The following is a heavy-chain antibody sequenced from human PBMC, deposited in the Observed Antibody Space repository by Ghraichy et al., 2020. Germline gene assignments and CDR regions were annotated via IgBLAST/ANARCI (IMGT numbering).Heavy chain of an antibody. D-gene: IGHD5-24*01. V-gene: IGHV3-23*01. Sequence: ETLSLTCAASGVTFSSDAMSWVRKAPGKGLEWVSAISGSGGSTYYADSVKGRFTISRDNSKNTRYLQMNSLRAEDMAVYYCAKVGGYNFCPLIWGQGTLVTVSS. CDR3: AKVGGYNFCPLI. CDR2: ISGSGGST. J-gene: IGHJ4*02. CDR1: GVTFSSDA.